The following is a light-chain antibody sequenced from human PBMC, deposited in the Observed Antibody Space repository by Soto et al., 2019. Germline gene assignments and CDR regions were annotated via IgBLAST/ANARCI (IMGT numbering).Light chain of an antibody. J-gene: IGLJ3*02. V-gene: IGLV2-14*01. CDR3: SSYISSNIWV. Sequence: QSALTQPASVSGSPGQSITMSCTGTSSDVGGYNYVSWYEQHPGKAPKLMIYEVSNRPSGVSNRFSGSKSGNTASLTISGLQAEDEADHYCSSYISSNIWVFGGGTKVTVL. CDR2: EVS. CDR1: SSDVGGYNY.